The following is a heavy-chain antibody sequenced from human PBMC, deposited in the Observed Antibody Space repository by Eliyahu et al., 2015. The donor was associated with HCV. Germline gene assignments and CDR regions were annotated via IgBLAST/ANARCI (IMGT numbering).Heavy chain of an antibody. J-gene: IGHJ4*02. D-gene: IGHD3-9*01. CDR1: GFTFSSYS. Sequence: AASGFTFSSYSMNWVRQAPGKGLEWVSSISSSSSYIYYADSVKGRFTISRDNAKNSLYLQMNSLRAEDTAVYYCARGQGDDILTGSKVWGQGTLVTVSS. V-gene: IGHV3-21*01. CDR2: ISSSSSYI. CDR3: ARGQGDDILTGSKV.